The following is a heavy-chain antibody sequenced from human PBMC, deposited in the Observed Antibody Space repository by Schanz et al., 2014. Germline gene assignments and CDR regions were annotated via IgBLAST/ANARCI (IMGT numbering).Heavy chain of an antibody. CDR1: GFTFSYYS. J-gene: IGHJ3*02. D-gene: IGHD5-18*01. CDR2: SSYDVSIK. V-gene: IGHV3-30*03. Sequence: VQLLESGGGLVQPGGSPRLSCAASGFTFSYYSLNWVRQAPGKGLEWVALSSYDVSIKDYSDSVKGRFTISRDNSKNTLSLQMNSLRAEDTAVYYCAREEGYGYGPGAFDIWGQGTMVTVSS. CDR3: AREEGYGYGPGAFDI.